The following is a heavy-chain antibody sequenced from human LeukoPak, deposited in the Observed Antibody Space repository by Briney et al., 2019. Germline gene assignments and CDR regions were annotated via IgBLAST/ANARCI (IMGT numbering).Heavy chain of an antibody. CDR3: ATVSYGELLYFDY. CDR2: IIPIFGTA. D-gene: IGHD1-26*01. V-gene: IGHV1-69*05. CDR1: GGTFSSYA. J-gene: IGHJ4*02. Sequence: GASVKVSCKASGGTFSSYAISWVRQAPGQGLEWMGGIIPIFGTANYAQKFQGRVTITTDESTSTAYMELSSLRSEDTAVYYCATVSYGELLYFDYWGQGTLVTVSS.